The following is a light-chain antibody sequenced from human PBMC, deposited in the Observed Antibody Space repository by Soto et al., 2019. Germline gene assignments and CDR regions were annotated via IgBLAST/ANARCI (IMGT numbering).Light chain of an antibody. J-gene: IGLJ2*01. Sequence: QSALTQPASVSGSPGQSITISCTGTRSDVGGYNYVSWYQQHPGKAPKLIIYEVSNRPSGVSFRFSGSKSGNTASLTVSGLQAEDDADYYCSSYTTITTLVVFGGGTKLTVL. CDR1: RSDVGGYNY. CDR2: EVS. CDR3: SSYTTITTLVV. V-gene: IGLV2-14*01.